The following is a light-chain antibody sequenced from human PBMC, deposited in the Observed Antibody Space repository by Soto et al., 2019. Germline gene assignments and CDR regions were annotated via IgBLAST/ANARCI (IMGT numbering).Light chain of an antibody. CDR3: QQYGSFSWT. CDR2: GAS. J-gene: IGKJ1*01. V-gene: IGKV3-20*01. CDR1: QNVDRNY. Sequence: EIVLTQSPGTLSLSPGERATLSCRASQNVDRNYLAWYQQKPGQAPRIIIFGASGRATGIPDRFSGSGSGTDFTLPSSRLEPEDFAVYYCQQYGSFSWTFGQGTKVEIK.